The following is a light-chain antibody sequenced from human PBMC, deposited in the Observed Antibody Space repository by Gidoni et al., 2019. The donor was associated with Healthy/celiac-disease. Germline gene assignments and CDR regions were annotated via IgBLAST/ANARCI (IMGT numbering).Light chain of an antibody. CDR3: QQYGSSPLT. CDR1: QSVSSSY. J-gene: IGKJ4*01. V-gene: IGKV3-20*01. CDR2: GAS. Sequence: EIVLTQSPGTLSLSPGERATLSCRASQSVSSSYLAWYQQKPGQAPRLLIYGASSRATGIPDSFSGSGSGTDFTLTSSRLEPEDVAVYYCQQYGSSPLTFGGXTKVEIK.